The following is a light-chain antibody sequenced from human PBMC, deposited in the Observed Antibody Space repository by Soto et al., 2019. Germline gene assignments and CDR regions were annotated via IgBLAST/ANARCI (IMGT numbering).Light chain of an antibody. Sequence: QSVLTQPPSVSGAPGQRVTISCTGSSSNIGAGYDVHWYLQLLGTAPKLLVYTNNNRPSGVPDRFSGSKSGTSASLAITGLQAEDEADYYCQSYDSRLSAYVFGTGTKVTVL. CDR1: SSNIGAGYD. CDR3: QSYDSRLSAYV. J-gene: IGLJ1*01. CDR2: TNN. V-gene: IGLV1-40*01.